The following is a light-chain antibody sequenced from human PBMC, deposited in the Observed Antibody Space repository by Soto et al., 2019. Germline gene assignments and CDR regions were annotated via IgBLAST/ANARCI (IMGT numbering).Light chain of an antibody. CDR1: QSLTSDY. CDR2: GAS. CDR3: QQSGRP. Sequence: EVLMTESPATLSVSPGERATLSCRASQSLTSDYLAWYQQKPGQTPRLLIHGASSRATGIPDRFSGSGSGTDFTLTISRLEPEDSAVYYCQQSGRPFGQGTKVDIK. J-gene: IGKJ1*01. V-gene: IGKV3-20*01.